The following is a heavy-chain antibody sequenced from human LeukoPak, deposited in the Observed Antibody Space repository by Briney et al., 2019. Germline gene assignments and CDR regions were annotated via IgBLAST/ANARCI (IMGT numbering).Heavy chain of an antibody. J-gene: IGHJ5*02. CDR3: ARMVRDWFDP. V-gene: IGHV4-39*07. D-gene: IGHD3-10*01. Sequence: SGTLSLTCTVSGGSISSSSYYWGWIRQPPGKGLEWIGSIYYSGSTYYNPSLKSRVTISVDTSKNQFSLKLSSVTAADTAVYYCARMVRDWFDPWGQGTLVTVSS. CDR2: IYYSGST. CDR1: GGSISSSSYY.